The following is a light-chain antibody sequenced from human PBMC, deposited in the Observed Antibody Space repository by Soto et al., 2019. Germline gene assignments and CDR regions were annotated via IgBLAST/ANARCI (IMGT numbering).Light chain of an antibody. CDR1: SSDVGGYNY. J-gene: IGLJ1*01. CDR2: DVS. CDR3: SSYTSSSTLA. Sequence: QSALTQPASVSGSPGQSITISCTGTSSDVGGYNYVSWYQQHPGKAPILMIYDVSNRPSGVSNRFSGSKSCNTASLTISGLQAEDEADYYCSSYTSSSTLAFGTGTKLTVL. V-gene: IGLV2-14*01.